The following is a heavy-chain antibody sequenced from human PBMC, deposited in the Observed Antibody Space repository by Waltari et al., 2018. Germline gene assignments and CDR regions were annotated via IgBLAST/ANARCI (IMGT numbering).Heavy chain of an antibody. CDR1: GGTFSSYA. CDR2: IIPIFGTA. Sequence: QVQLVQSGAEGKTPGSSVTVSCKASGGTFSSYAISWVRRAPGQGLEWMGGIIPIFGTANYAQKFQGRVTITADESTSTAYMELSSLRSEDTAVYYCARDLIAMARADAFDIWGQGTMVTVSS. D-gene: IGHD3-10*01. V-gene: IGHV1-69*12. CDR3: ARDLIAMARADAFDI. J-gene: IGHJ3*02.